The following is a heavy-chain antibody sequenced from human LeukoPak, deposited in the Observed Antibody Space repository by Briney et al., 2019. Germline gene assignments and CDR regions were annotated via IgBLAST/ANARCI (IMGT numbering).Heavy chain of an antibody. D-gene: IGHD3-10*01. J-gene: IGHJ4*02. Sequence: GGSLRLSCAASGFTFSRYWMSWVRQAPGKGLEWVANIKQDGSEKDYVDSVKGRFTISRDNAKNSLYLQMNSLRAEDTAVYYCASAQWLGYYFDYWGQGTLVTVSS. CDR1: GFTFSRYW. V-gene: IGHV3-7*01. CDR3: ASAQWLGYYFDY. CDR2: IKQDGSEK.